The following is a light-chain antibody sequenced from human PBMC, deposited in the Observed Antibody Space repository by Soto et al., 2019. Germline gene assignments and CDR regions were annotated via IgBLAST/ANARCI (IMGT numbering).Light chain of an antibody. J-gene: IGKJ4*01. V-gene: IGKV3-20*01. Sequence: IVLTQYPGTLSLSPGERATLSCSSSQSISSYVAWYQQKPRQAPMVLIYDSSSRATGVPDRFSGSGSGTDFTLTIIRLEPEDCAVYYCQQYVVSPETFGGGNTVEIK. CDR3: QQYVVSPET. CDR1: QSISSY. CDR2: DSS.